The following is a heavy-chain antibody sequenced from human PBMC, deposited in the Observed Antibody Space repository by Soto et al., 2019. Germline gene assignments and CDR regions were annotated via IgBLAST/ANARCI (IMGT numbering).Heavy chain of an antibody. D-gene: IGHD2-8*02. Sequence: GGSLRLSCAASGFAFHTHALSWVRQAPGKGLEWVSGISASGVTTYYADSVKGRFTISRDNSKNTVTLQMNSLRAEDTAFYYCAKDRTPPLSLSPSSQAIKNLLVGQCFYSWGQGTLVTVSS. CDR3: AKDRTPPLSLSPSSQAIKNLLVGQCFYS. CDR1: GFAFHTHA. CDR2: ISASGVTT. V-gene: IGHV3-23*01. J-gene: IGHJ4*02.